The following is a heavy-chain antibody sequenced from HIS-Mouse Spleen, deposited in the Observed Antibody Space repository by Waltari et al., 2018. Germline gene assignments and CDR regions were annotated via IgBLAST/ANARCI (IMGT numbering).Heavy chain of an antibody. D-gene: IGHD7-27*01. CDR2: IKQDGSEK. V-gene: IGHV3-7*01. CDR3: ARDGGTGDFDY. Sequence: EVQLVESGGGLVQPGGSLRLYCAASGFTFLSYGMYWVRRAPGKGLEWVANIKQDGSEKYYVDSVKGRFTISRDNAKNSLYLQMNSLRAEDTAVYYCARDGGTGDFDYWGQGTLVTVSS. CDR1: GFTFLSYG. J-gene: IGHJ4*02.